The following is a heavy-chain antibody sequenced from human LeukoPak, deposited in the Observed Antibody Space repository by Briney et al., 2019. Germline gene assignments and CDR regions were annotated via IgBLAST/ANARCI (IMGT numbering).Heavy chain of an antibody. J-gene: IGHJ4*02. CDR2: INPNSGGT. D-gene: IGHD6-13*01. CDR1: GYTFTGYY. V-gene: IGHV1-2*02. Sequence: ASVKVSCKASGYTFTGYYMHWVRQAPGQGLEWMGWINPNSGGTNYAQKFQGSVTMTRDTSISTAYMELSRLRSDDTAVYYCAREGDSSSWPNFDYWGQGTLVTVSS. CDR3: AREGDSSSWPNFDY.